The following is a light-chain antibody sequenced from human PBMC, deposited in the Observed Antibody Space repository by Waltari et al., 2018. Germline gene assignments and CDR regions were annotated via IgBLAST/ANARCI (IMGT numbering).Light chain of an antibody. V-gene: IGLV2-14*03. CDR3: SSYTATATWV. CDR2: DVT. J-gene: IGLJ3*02. Sequence: QSALAQPASVSGSPGQSITISCTGTSSDVGAYNYVSWYQQLPGKAPKLIIDDVTDRPSGFSNRFSGSKSGNTASLTISELQADDEADDYCSSYTATATWVFGGGTKLTVL. CDR1: SSDVGAYNY.